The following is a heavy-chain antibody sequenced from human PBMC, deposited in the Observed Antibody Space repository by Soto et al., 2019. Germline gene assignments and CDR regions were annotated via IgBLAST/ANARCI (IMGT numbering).Heavy chain of an antibody. CDR1: GGTFSSYA. CDR2: IIPIFGTA. D-gene: IGHD3-3*01. V-gene: IGHV1-69*01. J-gene: IGHJ6*02. Sequence: QVQLVQSGAEVKKPGSSVKVSCKASGGTFSSYAISWVRQAPGQGLEWIGGIIPIFGTANYAQKFQGRVTITADESTSTAYMELSSLRSEDTAVYYCASRDYDFWTAVSYYYGMDVWGQGTTVTVSS. CDR3: ASRDYDFWTAVSYYYGMDV.